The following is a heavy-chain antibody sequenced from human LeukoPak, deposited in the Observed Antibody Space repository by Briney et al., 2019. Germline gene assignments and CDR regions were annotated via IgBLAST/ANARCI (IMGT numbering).Heavy chain of an antibody. CDR1: GGSFSGYY. V-gene: IGHV4-34*01. Sequence: SETLSLTCAVYGGSFSGYYWSWIRQPPGKGLEWIGEINHSGSTNYNPSLKSRVTISVDTSKNRFSLKLSSVTAADTAVYYCASRPGYSSRGLRPNWFDPWGQGTLVTVSS. CDR2: INHSGST. D-gene: IGHD6-13*01. CDR3: ASRPGYSSRGLRPNWFDP. J-gene: IGHJ5*02.